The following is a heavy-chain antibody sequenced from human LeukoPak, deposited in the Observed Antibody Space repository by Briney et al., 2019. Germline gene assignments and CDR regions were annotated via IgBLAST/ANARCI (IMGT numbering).Heavy chain of an antibody. D-gene: IGHD4/OR15-4a*01. V-gene: IGHV4-39*01. J-gene: IGHJ5*02. CDR2: IFHDGST. Sequence: SETLSLTCNVSGASINSILYYWGWIRQPPGKRLEWIGNIFHDGSTYFNPSLKSRVSLSVDTSKRYFSLKLTSVTAADTSVYYCARHVLSNRSFDTWGQGTLVSVSS. CDR1: GASINSILYY. CDR3: ARHVLSNRSFDT.